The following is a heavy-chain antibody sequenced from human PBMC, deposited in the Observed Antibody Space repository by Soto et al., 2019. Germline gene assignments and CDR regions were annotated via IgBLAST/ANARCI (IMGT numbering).Heavy chain of an antibody. J-gene: IGHJ6*03. Sequence: SETLSLTCAVYGGSFSGYYWSGIRQPPGKGLERIGEINHSGSTNYNPSLKSRVTISVDTSKNQFSLKLSSVTAADTAVYYCARGPPITIFGVVSPLRYYYYMDVWGKGTTVTVSS. CDR3: ARGPPITIFGVVSPLRYYYYMDV. V-gene: IGHV4-34*01. CDR2: INHSGST. CDR1: GGSFSGYY. D-gene: IGHD3-3*01.